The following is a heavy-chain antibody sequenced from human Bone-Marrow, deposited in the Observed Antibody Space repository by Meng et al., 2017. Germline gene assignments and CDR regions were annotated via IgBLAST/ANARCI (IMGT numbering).Heavy chain of an antibody. D-gene: IGHD6-13*01. Sequence: GESLKISCAASGFTFSDYYMSWIRQAPGKGLEWVSYISSSGSTIYYADSVKGRFTISSDNAKNSLYLQMNSLRAEDTAVYYCARGLYVAAAGTNWFDPWGQGTLVTVSS. CDR1: GFTFSDYY. CDR2: ISSSGSTI. V-gene: IGHV3-11*01. CDR3: ARGLYVAAAGTNWFDP. J-gene: IGHJ5*02.